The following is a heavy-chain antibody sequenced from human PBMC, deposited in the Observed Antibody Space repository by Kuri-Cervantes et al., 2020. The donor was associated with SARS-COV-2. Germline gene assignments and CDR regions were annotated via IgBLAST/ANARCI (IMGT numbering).Heavy chain of an antibody. D-gene: IGHD3-22*01. Sequence: GGSLRLSCAASGFTFSSYDMHWVRQATGKGLEWVSSISSSSSHIYYANSVKGRFTISRDNDKNSLYLQMNSLSAEDTAVYYFARYITMIVVDKYYFDFWGQGTLVTVSS. J-gene: IGHJ4*02. CDR2: ISSSSSHI. CDR3: ARYITMIVVDKYYFDF. CDR1: GFTFSSYD. V-gene: IGHV3-21*01.